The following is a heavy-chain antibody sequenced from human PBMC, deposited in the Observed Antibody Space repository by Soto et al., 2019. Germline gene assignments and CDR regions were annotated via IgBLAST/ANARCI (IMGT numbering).Heavy chain of an antibody. CDR2: ISAYNGNT. Sequence: QVQLVQSGAEVKKPGASVKVSCKACGYTFTSYGISWVRQAPGQGLEWMGWISAYNGNTNYAQKLQGRVTMTTDTSASTAYMELRSLRSDDTAVYYCARDSSYGGNYDAFDIWGQGTMVTVSS. CDR1: GYTFTSYG. V-gene: IGHV1-18*01. CDR3: ARDSSYGGNYDAFDI. J-gene: IGHJ3*02. D-gene: IGHD4-17*01.